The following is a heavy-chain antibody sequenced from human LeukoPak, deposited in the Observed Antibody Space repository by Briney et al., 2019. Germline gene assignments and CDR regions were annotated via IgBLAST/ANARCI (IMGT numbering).Heavy chain of an antibody. CDR2: IYPDDSGT. D-gene: IGHD6-13*01. CDR1: GYNFPTYW. CDR3: TRLDGSSWVSGMDV. Sequence: GESLKISCKGSGYNFPTYWIGWVRQMPGKGLGWMGIIYPDDSGTRYSPSFQGQVTISVDKSINTAYLQWSSLKASDTAMYYCTRLDGSSWVSGMDVWGEGTTVTVSP. V-gene: IGHV5-51*01. J-gene: IGHJ6*01.